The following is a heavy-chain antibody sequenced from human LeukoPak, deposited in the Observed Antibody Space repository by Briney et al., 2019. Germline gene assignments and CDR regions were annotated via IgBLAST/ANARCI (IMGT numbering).Heavy chain of an antibody. CDR3: ARETSGSYFDFDY. CDR1: GGSISSYY. V-gene: IGHV4-4*08. CDR2: IYTSGST. D-gene: IGHD1-26*01. Sequence: SETLSLTCTVSGGSISSYYWSWIRQPPGKGLEWIGYIYTSGSTNYNPSLKSRVTMSVDTSKNQFSLKLSSVTAADTAVYYCARETSGSYFDFDYWGQGTLVTVSS. J-gene: IGHJ4*02.